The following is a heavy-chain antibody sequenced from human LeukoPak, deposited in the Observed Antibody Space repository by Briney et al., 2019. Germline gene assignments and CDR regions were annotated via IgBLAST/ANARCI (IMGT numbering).Heavy chain of an antibody. CDR1: GGSISSSNW. J-gene: IGHJ6*03. CDR3: ASRLYYYYMDV. CDR2: IYHSGST. Sequence: PSETLSLTCAVSGGSISSSNWWSWVRQPPGKGLEWIGEIYHSGSTNYNPSLKSRVTISLDTSKNQFSLKLSSVTAADTAMYYCASRLYYYYMDVWGKGTTVTVSS. V-gene: IGHV4-4*02.